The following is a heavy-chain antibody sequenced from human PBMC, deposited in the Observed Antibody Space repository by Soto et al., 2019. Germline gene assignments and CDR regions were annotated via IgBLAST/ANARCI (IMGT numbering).Heavy chain of an antibody. D-gene: IGHD5-12*01. CDR2: MYYSGST. Sequence: LRGSGPERAKLSGTLSLTSPVSVGPIRSISYSWAGSANPPGRGLEWIGSMYYSGSTYYNPSLKSRVTISVDTSKNQFSLKLSSVTAADTAVYYCAGGVATIPYAFDIWGQGTMVTVSS. V-gene: IGHV4-39*01. CDR3: AGGVATIPYAFDI. J-gene: IGHJ3*02. CDR1: VGPIRSISYS.